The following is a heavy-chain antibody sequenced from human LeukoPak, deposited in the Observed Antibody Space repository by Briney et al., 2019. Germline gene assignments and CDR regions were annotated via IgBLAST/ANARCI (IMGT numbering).Heavy chain of an antibody. V-gene: IGHV3-74*01. D-gene: IGHD7-27*01. CDR2: INSDGSST. CDR3: AIDPNWETHN. Sequence: PGGSLRLSCAASGFTFSSYWMHWVRQAPGKGLVWVSRINSDGSSTSYADSVRGRFTISRDNSKNTLYLQMTNLRVDDTALYYCAIDPNWETHNWGQGVLVTVSS. J-gene: IGHJ4*02. CDR1: GFTFSSYW.